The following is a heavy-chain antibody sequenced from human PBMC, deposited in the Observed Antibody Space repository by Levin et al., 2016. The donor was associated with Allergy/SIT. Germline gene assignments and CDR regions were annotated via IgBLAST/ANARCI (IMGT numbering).Heavy chain of an antibody. Sequence: VRQMPGKGLEWMGIIYPGDSDTRYSPSFQGQVTISADKSISTAYLQWSSLKASDTAMYYCARLGYQLLDNWFDPWGQGTLVTVSS. CDR3: ARLGYQLLDNWFDP. J-gene: IGHJ5*02. V-gene: IGHV5-51*01. CDR2: IYPGDSDT. D-gene: IGHD2-2*01.